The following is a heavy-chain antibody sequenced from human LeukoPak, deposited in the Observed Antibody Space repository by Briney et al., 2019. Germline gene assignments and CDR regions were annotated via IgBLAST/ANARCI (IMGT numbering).Heavy chain of an antibody. J-gene: IGHJ4*02. CDR3: ASGPYPAAGTDHQFDY. V-gene: IGHV4-59*01. CDR1: GASISNYY. Sequence: KASETLSLTCTVSGASISNYYWSWIRQPPGKGLEWIGYVYYSGITHYNPSLKSRVTISADTSKNQFSLKLTSATAADTAVYYCASGPYPAAGTDHQFDYWGQGTLVTVFS. CDR2: VYYSGIT. D-gene: IGHD6-13*01.